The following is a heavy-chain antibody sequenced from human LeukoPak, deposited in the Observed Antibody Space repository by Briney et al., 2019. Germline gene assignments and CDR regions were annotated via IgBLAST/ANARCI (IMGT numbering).Heavy chain of an antibody. CDR3: VREVEYDILTGQHWFDP. Sequence: PGGSLRLSCAASGFTFSSYSMNWVRQAPGKGLEWVSSISSSSSYIYYADSVKGRFTISRDNAKNSLYLQMNSLRAEDTAVYYCVREVEYDILTGQHWFDPWGQGTLVTVSS. V-gene: IGHV3-21*01. CDR2: ISSSSSYI. CDR1: GFTFSSYS. J-gene: IGHJ5*02. D-gene: IGHD3-9*01.